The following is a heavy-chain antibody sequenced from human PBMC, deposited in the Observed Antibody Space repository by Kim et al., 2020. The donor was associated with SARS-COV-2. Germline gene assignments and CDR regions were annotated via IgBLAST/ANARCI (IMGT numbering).Heavy chain of an antibody. Sequence: SQTLSLTCAISGDSVSSNSAAWNWIRQSPSRGLEWLGRTYYRSKWYNDYAVSVKSRITINPDTSKNQFSLQLNSVTPEDTAVYYCARGEGYCSSTNCYNWLDPWGQGTLVTVSS. CDR2: TYYRSKWYN. CDR3: ARGEGYCSSTNCYNWLDP. V-gene: IGHV6-1*01. J-gene: IGHJ5*02. CDR1: GDSVSSNSAA. D-gene: IGHD2-2*01.